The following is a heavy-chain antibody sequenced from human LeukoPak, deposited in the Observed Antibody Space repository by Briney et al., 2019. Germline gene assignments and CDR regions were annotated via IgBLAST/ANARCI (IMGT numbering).Heavy chain of an antibody. Sequence: PSETLSLTCTVSGGSISSSGYYWGWIRQPPGKGLEWIGSIYYSGSTYYNPSLKSRVTISVDTSKNQFSLKLSSVTAADTAVYYCARQTRYGDYVNFDYWGQGTLVTVSS. CDR3: ARQTRYGDYVNFDY. V-gene: IGHV4-39*01. CDR2: IYYSGST. D-gene: IGHD4-17*01. J-gene: IGHJ4*02. CDR1: GGSISSSGYY.